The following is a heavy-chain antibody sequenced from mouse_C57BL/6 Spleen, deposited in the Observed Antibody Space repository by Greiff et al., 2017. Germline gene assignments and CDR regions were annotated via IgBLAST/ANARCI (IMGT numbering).Heavy chain of an antibody. Sequence: EVQRVESGGGLVKPGGSLKLSCAASGFTFSSYAMSWVRQTPEKRLEWVATISDGGSYTYYPDNVKGRFTISRDNAKNTLYLQMSHLKSEDTAMYYCARGNYGSSYYAMDYWGQGTSVTVSS. V-gene: IGHV5-4*01. J-gene: IGHJ4*01. CDR3: ARGNYGSSYYAMDY. CDR1: GFTFSSYA. D-gene: IGHD1-1*01. CDR2: ISDGGSYT.